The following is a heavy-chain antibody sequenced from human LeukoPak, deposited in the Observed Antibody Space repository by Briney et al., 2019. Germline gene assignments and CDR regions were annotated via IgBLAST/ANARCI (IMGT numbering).Heavy chain of an antibody. CDR3: ARDKVYYGSGSDPYFDY. Sequence: GRSLRLSCAASGFTFDEYAMHWVRQVPGKGLEWVSGISWNSGSIGYADSVKGRFTISRDNAKNSLYLQMNSLRTEDTAVYYCARDKVYYGSGSDPYFDYWGQGTLVTVSS. D-gene: IGHD3-10*01. CDR2: ISWNSGSI. CDR1: GFTFDEYA. V-gene: IGHV3-9*01. J-gene: IGHJ4*02.